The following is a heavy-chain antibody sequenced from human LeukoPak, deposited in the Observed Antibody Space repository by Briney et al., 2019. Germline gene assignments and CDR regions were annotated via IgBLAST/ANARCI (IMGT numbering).Heavy chain of an antibody. J-gene: IGHJ4*02. CDR1: GFDFSYAW. V-gene: IGHV3-15*01. D-gene: IGHD3-3*01. CDR2: IKSKKDGETK. Sequence: GGSLRLSCANSGFDFSYAWMSWVRQAPGKGLEWVGRIKSKKDGETKDYAAPVKGRFTISRDDSDNTLFLQMNSLKTEDTGIYYCTTGGGVLRFLGGQGTLVTVSS. CDR3: TTGGGVLRFL.